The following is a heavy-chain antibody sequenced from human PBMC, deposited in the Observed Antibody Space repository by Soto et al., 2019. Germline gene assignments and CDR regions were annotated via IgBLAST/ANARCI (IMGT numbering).Heavy chain of an antibody. CDR2: IYYSGST. CDR1: GGSISSYY. D-gene: IGHD4-17*01. Sequence: SETLSLTCTVSGGSISSYYWSWIQQPPGKGLEWIGYIYYSGSTNYNPSLKSRVTISVDTSKNQFSLKLSSVTAADTAVYYCARRYGGHFDYWGQGTLVTVSS. V-gene: IGHV4-59*08. CDR3: ARRYGGHFDY. J-gene: IGHJ4*02.